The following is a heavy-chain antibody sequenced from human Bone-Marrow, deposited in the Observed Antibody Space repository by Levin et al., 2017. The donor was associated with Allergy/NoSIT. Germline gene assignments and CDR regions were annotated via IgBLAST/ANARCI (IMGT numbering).Heavy chain of an antibody. CDR3: ARGDGYHAH. Sequence: PGESLKISCVASGFTFTDYYMNWIRQAPGKGLESVSYISGGGTTIYYADSVKGRFTISRDNAKNSLFLQMDSLRAEDTAVYYCARGDGYHAHWGQGTLVTVSS. D-gene: IGHD5-24*01. J-gene: IGHJ4*02. CDR1: GFTFTDYY. V-gene: IGHV3-11*01. CDR2: ISGGGTTI.